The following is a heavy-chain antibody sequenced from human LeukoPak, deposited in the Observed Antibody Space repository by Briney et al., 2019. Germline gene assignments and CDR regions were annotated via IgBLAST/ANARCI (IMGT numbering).Heavy chain of an antibody. D-gene: IGHD3-3*01. V-gene: IGHV3-11*05. CDR1: GFTFSDYY. Sequence: GGSLRLSCAASGFTFSDYYMSWIRQAPGKGLEWVSYISSSSSYTNYADSVKGRFTISRDNAKNSLYLQMNSLRAEDTAVYYCARDLTITPLFVYWGQGTLVTVSS. CDR3: ARDLTITPLFVY. CDR2: ISSSSSYT. J-gene: IGHJ4*02.